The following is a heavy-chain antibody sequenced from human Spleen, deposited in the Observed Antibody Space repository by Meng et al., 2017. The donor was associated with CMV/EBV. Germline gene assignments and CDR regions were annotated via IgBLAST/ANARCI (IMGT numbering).Heavy chain of an antibody. Sequence: SETLSLTCTVSGGSISSSSYYWGWISQPPGKGLEWIGSIYYSGRTYYNPSLAGRLSISVDTSKNHFSLRLSSVTAPDTAVYYCVGQDFWSGSFPLDNWGRGTLVTVSS. CDR3: VGQDFWSGSFPLDN. V-gene: IGHV4-39*01. CDR2: IYYSGRT. D-gene: IGHD3-3*01. CDR1: GGSISSSSYY. J-gene: IGHJ4*02.